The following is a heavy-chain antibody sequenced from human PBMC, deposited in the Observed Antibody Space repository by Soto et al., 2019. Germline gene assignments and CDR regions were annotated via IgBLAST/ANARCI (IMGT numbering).Heavy chain of an antibody. V-gene: IGHV4-38-2*02. CDR3: ARLGIAAKWGAFDI. CDR1: GYSISSGYY. D-gene: IGHD6-13*01. Sequence: SETLSLTCTVSGYSISSGYYWGWIRQPPGKGLEWMGSIYHSGSTYYNPSLKSRVTISVDTSKNQFSLMLSSVTAADTAVYYCARLGIAAKWGAFDIWGQGTMVTVSS. CDR2: IYHSGST. J-gene: IGHJ3*02.